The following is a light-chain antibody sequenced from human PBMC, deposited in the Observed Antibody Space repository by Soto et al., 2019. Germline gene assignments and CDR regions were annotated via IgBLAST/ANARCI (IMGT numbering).Light chain of an antibody. CDR3: MRPLPPWT. J-gene: IGKJ1*01. CDR2: KVS. CDR1: QSLVHSDGNTY. Sequence: DVAMSQAALSMLVPGGQRASISCRSSQSLVHSDGNTYLNWFQQRPGQSPRRLIYKVSNRDSGVPDRFSGTGSGTDFTLKISRVPAEDFGVYDCMRPLPPWTFCQGTKVDIK. V-gene: IGKV2-30*02.